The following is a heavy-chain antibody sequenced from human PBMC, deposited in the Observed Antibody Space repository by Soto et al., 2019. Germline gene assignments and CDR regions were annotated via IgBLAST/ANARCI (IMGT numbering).Heavy chain of an antibody. Sequence: SETLSLTCTVSGGSIISSNFYWGWIRQPPGKGLEWIGSVEYGGSTYDNPSLKSRVTLSADTSKNQFSLKLTSVTAADTAIYYCARHVRGAVNMNWFDPWGHGTLVNVPS. CDR1: GGSIISSNFY. J-gene: IGHJ5*02. CDR2: VEYGGST. CDR3: ARHVRGAVNMNWFDP. D-gene: IGHD3-10*02. V-gene: IGHV4-39*01.